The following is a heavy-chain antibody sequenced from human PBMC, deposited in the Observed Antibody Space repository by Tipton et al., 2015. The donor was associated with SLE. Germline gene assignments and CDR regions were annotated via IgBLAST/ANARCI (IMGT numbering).Heavy chain of an antibody. D-gene: IGHD6-6*01. V-gene: IGHV4-39*07. CDR1: GGSISSSSYY. Sequence: TLSLTCTVSGGSISSSSYYWGWIRQPPGKGLEWIGSIFYSGSTYHNPSLKSRVTISGDTSKNQFSLKLSSVTAADTAVYYCARRTRIAARSPFDYWGQGTLVTVSS. CDR2: IFYSGST. J-gene: IGHJ4*02. CDR3: ARRTRIAARSPFDY.